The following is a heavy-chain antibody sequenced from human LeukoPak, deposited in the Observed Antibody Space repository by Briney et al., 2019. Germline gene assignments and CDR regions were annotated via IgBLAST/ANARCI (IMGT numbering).Heavy chain of an antibody. D-gene: IGHD2-15*01. J-gene: IGHJ4*02. CDR2: IIPIFGTA. CDR1: GGTFSSYA. CDR3: ARDTGAAGYCSGGSCYV. V-gene: IGHV1-69*05. Sequence: GASVKVSCKASGGTFSSYAISWVRQAPGQGLEWMGRIIPIFGTANYAQKFQGRVTITTDESTSTDYVELRSLRSEDTAVYYCARDTGAAGYCSGGSCYVWGQGTLVTVSS.